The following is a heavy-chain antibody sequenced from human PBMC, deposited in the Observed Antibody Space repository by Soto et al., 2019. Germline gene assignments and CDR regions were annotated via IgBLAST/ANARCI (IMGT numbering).Heavy chain of an antibody. CDR1: GYTFTSYA. J-gene: IGHJ4*02. V-gene: IGHV1-3*01. CDR2: INAGNGNT. Sequence: GASVKVSFKASGYTFTSYAMHWVRQAPGQRLEWMGWINAGNGNTKYSQKFQGRVTITRDTSASTAYMELSSLRSEDTAVCYCARGSGWYYFDYWGQGTLVTVS. CDR3: ARGSGWYYFDY. D-gene: IGHD6-19*01.